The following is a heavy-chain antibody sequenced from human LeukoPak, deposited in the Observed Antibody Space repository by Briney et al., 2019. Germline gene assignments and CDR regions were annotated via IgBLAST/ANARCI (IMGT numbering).Heavy chain of an antibody. J-gene: IGHJ4*02. D-gene: IGHD3-9*01. CDR3: ARSPSGVLRYFDWPFDY. V-gene: IGHV3-7*01. CDR1: GFTFSSYW. CDR2: IKQDGTEK. Sequence: GGSLRLSCAASGFTFSSYWMSWVRQTPGKGLEWVASIKQDGTEKYYVDSVRGRITISRDNAKNSLYLQMHSLRAEDAAVYYCARSPSGVLRYFDWPFDYWGQGTLVTVSS.